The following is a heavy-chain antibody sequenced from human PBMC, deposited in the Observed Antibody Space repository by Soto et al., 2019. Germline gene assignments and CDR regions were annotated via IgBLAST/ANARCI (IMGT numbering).Heavy chain of an antibody. Sequence: PGGSLKISCRGSGHSFTSDWIGWGRQMPWKGLEWMGIIYLGDSDTRYSPSFQGQVTILADRSISTAYLQWSSLKASDTAMYYCARQEYCSTTSCYTVDSWGQGTLVTVSS. CDR3: ARQEYCSTTSCYTVDS. V-gene: IGHV5-51*01. D-gene: IGHD2-2*02. CDR1: GHSFTSDW. CDR2: IYLGDSDT. J-gene: IGHJ4*02.